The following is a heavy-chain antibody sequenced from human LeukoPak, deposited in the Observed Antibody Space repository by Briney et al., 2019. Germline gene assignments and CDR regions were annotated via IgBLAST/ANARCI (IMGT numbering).Heavy chain of an antibody. CDR2: ISGSGGST. V-gene: IGHV3-23*01. D-gene: IGHD3-10*01. J-gene: IGHJ3*02. CDR1: GFTFSSYA. Sequence: GGSLRLSCAASGFTFSSYAMSWVRQAPGKGLEWVSAISGSGGSTYYADSVKGRFTICRDNSKNTLYLQMNSLRAEDTAVYYCAKRIWFGELFGAFDIWGQGTMVTVSS. CDR3: AKRIWFGELFGAFDI.